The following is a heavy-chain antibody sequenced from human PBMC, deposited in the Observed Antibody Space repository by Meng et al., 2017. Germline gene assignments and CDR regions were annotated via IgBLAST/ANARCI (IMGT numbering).Heavy chain of an antibody. V-gene: IGHV3-48*03. J-gene: IGHJ6*02. CDR3: ARDPTVTTLWGGYYYYYGMDV. CDR1: GFTFSSYE. CDR2: ISSSGSTI. Sequence: GESLKISCAASGFTFSSYEMNWVRQAPGKGLEWVSYISSSGSTIYYADSVKGRFTISRDNAKNSLYLQMNSLRAEDTAVYYCARDPTVTTLWGGYYYYYGMDVWGQGTTVTVSS. D-gene: IGHD4-11*01.